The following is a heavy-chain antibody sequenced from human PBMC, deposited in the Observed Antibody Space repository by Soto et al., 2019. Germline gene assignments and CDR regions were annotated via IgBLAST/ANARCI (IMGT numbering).Heavy chain of an antibody. J-gene: IGHJ4*02. V-gene: IGHV3-74*01. D-gene: IGHD3-10*01. CDR2: INSDGSSI. CDR3: AKGMSMSGNYYFDY. CDR1: GFTFSSYW. Sequence: GGSLRLSCAASGFTFSSYWMHWVRQAPGKGLVWVSRINSDGSSISYADSVKGRFTISRDNAKNTLYLQMSSLRAEDTAVYYCAKGMSMSGNYYFDYWGQGTLVTVSS.